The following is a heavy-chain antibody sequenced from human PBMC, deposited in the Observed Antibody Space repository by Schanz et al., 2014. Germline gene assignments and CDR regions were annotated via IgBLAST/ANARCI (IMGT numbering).Heavy chain of an antibody. V-gene: IGHV1-18*01. J-gene: IGHJ5*02. CDR3: AKAEYDILTDSYSRLDP. Sequence: QVPLVQSGAEVQKPGASVKVSCKASGYTFTIYAMSWVRQAPGQGLEWVGWISVYTGNTKYGQKVQGRVTMTADTSTNTAYMELRSLRSDDTAVYYCAKAEYDILTDSYSRLDPWGQGTLVTVSS. CDR2: ISVYTGNT. CDR1: GYTFTIYA. D-gene: IGHD3-9*01.